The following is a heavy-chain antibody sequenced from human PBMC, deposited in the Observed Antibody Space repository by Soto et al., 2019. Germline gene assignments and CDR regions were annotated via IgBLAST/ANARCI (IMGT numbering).Heavy chain of an antibody. CDR2: ISGSGGST. V-gene: IGHV3-23*01. CDR1: GFTFSSYA. J-gene: IGHJ3*02. Sequence: EVQLLESGGGLVQPGGSLRLSCAASGFTFSSYAMSWVRQAPGKGLEWVSAISGSGGSTYYAYSVKGRFTITRDNSKNPLYLQMNSVSAEDTAVYYCAGPGDAFDIWGPGTMVTVS. CDR3: AGPGDAFDI.